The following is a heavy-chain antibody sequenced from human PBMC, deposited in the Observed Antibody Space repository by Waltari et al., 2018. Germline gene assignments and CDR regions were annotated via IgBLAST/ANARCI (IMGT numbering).Heavy chain of an antibody. CDR1: GFTFSSYA. D-gene: IGHD3-10*01. Sequence: EVQLLESGGGLVQPGGSLRLSCAASGFTFSSYAMSWVRQAPGKGLEWVSAISGSGGSTYYAESVKGRLTISRDNSKNTLYMQRNSLRAEDTAVDYCAKCLPRGSGSYYNGGLGYYYGTDVWGQGTTVTVSS. CDR3: AKCLPRGSGSYYNGGLGYYYGTDV. J-gene: IGHJ6*02. V-gene: IGHV3-23*01. CDR2: ISGSGGST.